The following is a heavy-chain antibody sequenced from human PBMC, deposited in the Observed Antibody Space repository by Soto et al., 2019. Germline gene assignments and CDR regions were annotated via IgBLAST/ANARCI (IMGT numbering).Heavy chain of an antibody. CDR2: INHSGST. CDR1: GGSFSGYY. CDR3: AGASTRRGNSYGPDY. Sequence: SETLSLTCAVYGGSFSGYYWSWIRQPPGKGLEWIGEINHSGSTNYNPSLKSRVTISVDTSKNQFSLKLSSVTAADTAVYYCAGASTRRGNSYGPDYWAQGPLVTVSS. D-gene: IGHD5-18*01. V-gene: IGHV4-34*01. J-gene: IGHJ4*02.